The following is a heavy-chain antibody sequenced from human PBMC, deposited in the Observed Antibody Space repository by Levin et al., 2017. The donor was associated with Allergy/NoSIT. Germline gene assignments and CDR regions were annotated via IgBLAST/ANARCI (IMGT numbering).Heavy chain of an antibody. D-gene: IGHD3-16*01. CDR3: VKRNYDSGNAYGAFEI. CDR2: IGPSGAST. Sequence: GGSLRLSCAASGLTFSSYAMSWVRQAPGKGLQWVSSIGPSGASTYYPDSVKGRFTISRDNSKNTMFLQMYSLRDEDTALYYCVKRNYDSGNAYGAFEIWGQGTMVIVSS. J-gene: IGHJ3*02. CDR1: GLTFSSYA. V-gene: IGHV3-23*01.